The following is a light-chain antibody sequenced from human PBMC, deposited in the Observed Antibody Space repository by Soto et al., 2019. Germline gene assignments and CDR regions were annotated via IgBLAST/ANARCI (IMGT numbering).Light chain of an antibody. Sequence: QSALTQPPSTSGTPGQRVTISCSGSSSNNGSNTVNWYQQLPGTAPKLLIYRNNQRPSGVPDRFSGSKSGTSASLAISGLQSEDEADYYCAAWDGSLKGYVFATGTKVTVL. J-gene: IGLJ1*01. CDR2: RNN. V-gene: IGLV1-44*01. CDR1: SSNNGSNT. CDR3: AAWDGSLKGYV.